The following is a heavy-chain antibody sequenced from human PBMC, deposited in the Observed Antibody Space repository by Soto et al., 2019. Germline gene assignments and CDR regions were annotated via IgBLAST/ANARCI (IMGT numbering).Heavy chain of an antibody. D-gene: IGHD2-2*01. J-gene: IGHJ6*03. CDR3: ARDLIYQYYYYMDV. CDR1: GYTCTSYG. CDR2: ISAYNGNT. Sequence: RASVKVSCKASGYTCTSYGISWVRQAPGQGLEWMGWISAYNGNTNYAQKLQGRVTMTTDTSTSTAYMELRSLRSDDTAVYYCARDLIYQYYYYMDVWGKGATVTVSS. V-gene: IGHV1-18*01.